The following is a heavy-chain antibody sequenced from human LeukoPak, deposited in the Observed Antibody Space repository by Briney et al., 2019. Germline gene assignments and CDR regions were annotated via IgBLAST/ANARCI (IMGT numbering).Heavy chain of an antibody. J-gene: IGHJ3*02. Sequence: GASVKVSCKASGYTFTSYGISWVRQAPGQGREWMGWISAYNGNTNYAQKLQGRVTMTTDTSTSTAYMELRSLRSDDTAVYYCARMGSSGSYYYPYAFDIWGQGTMVTVSS. CDR1: GYTFTSYG. CDR2: ISAYNGNT. V-gene: IGHV1-18*01. D-gene: IGHD1-26*01. CDR3: ARMGSSGSYYYPYAFDI.